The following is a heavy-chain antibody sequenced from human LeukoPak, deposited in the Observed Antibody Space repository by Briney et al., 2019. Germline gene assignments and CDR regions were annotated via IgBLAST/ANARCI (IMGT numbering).Heavy chain of an antibody. V-gene: IGHV1-8*01. D-gene: IGHD2-15*01. J-gene: IGHJ4*02. CDR3: ARGPIGYCSGGSCLSPYYFDY. CDR1: GYTFTSYD. Sequence: ASVKVSCKASGYTFTSYDINWVRQATGQGLEWMGWMNPNSGNTGYAQKFQGRVTMTRNTSISTAYMELSSVRSEDTAVYYCARGPIGYCSGGSCLSPYYFDYWGQGTLVTVSS. CDR2: MNPNSGNT.